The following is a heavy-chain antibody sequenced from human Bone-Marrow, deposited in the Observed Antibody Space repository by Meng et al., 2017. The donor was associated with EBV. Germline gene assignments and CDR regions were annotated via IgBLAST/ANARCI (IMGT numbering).Heavy chain of an antibody. D-gene: IGHD6-6*01. J-gene: IGHJ4*02. V-gene: IGHV3-53*01. CDR3: ARGSSSSLRFEDY. CDR2: IYSGGST. Sequence: DVQRLESGGGLTRPGCSRGLSCATPGFSVNNNYIPWVRQAPGKGLEWVSVIYSGGSTYYADSVKGRFTISRDNSKNTLYLQMNTLRAEDTAVYYCARGSSSSLRFEDYWGQGTLVTVSS. CDR1: GFSVNNNY.